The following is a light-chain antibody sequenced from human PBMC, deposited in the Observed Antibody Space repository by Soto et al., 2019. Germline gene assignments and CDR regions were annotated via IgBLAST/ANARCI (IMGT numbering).Light chain of an antibody. J-gene: IGKJ1*01. CDR1: QDIANRY. V-gene: IGKV3-20*01. CDR2: GAS. CDR3: QQYGSSPRA. Sequence: EIVLTQSPGTLSLSPGERATLSCRASQDIANRYLAWYQLKPGQAPRLLMYGASSRATGIPDRFSGSGSGTDFTLTITRLEPEDVAVYCCQQYGSSPRAFGQGTKVEIK.